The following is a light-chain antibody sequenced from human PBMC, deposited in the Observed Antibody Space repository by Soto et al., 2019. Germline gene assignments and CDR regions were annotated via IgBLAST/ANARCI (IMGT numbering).Light chain of an antibody. J-gene: IGKJ4*01. CDR1: QDVRNS. CDR2: AAS. CDR3: QQYYSFPLT. Sequence: DITMTQSPSSLSASVGDRVTITCRASQDVRNSLGWYQQKPGKAPKRLIYAASSLQSGVPSRFSGSGSGTDFTLTISCLQSEDFATYYCQQYYSFPLTFGGGTKVDIK. V-gene: IGKV1-17*01.